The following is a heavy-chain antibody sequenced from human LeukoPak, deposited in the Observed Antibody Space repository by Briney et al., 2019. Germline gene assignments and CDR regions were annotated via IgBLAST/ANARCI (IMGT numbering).Heavy chain of an antibody. CDR1: GFTFSSYG. V-gene: IGHV3-48*02. Sequence: PGGSLRLSCAASGFTFSSYGMNWVRQAPGKGLEWVSFLRSRSSTIYYADSVKGRFTVSRDNAKNSLYLQMNSLRDEDTAVYYCAKRNLGNIDYWGQGTLVTVSS. J-gene: IGHJ4*02. D-gene: IGHD3-16*01. CDR2: LRSRSSTI. CDR3: AKRNLGNIDY.